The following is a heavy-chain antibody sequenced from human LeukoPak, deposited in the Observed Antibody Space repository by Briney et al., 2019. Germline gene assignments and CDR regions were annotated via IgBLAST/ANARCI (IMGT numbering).Heavy chain of an antibody. Sequence: GRSLRLSCAASGFTFSSYGMHWVRQAPGKGLEWVSAIRGSGGSTYYADSVKGRFTISRDNSQNTLYLQMNSLRAEDTAVYYCARGNYDILTGYGYYFDYWGQGTLVTVSS. V-gene: IGHV3-23*01. D-gene: IGHD3-9*01. CDR3: ARGNYDILTGYGYYFDY. J-gene: IGHJ4*02. CDR2: IRGSGGST. CDR1: GFTFSSYG.